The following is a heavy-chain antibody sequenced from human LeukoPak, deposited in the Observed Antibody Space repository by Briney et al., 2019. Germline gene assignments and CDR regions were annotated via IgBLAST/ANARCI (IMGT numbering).Heavy chain of an antibody. CDR2: IYRSGST. CDR3: ARQFMLSGHLWYFDL. V-gene: IGHV4-39*01. Sequence: SETLSLTCSVSGGSISVTNYYWRWIRQPPGKGLEWIGSIYRSGSTYYNPSLKSRVTISVDTSKNQFSLKLSSVTAADTAVYFCARQFMLSGHLWYFDLWGRGTLGTVSS. J-gene: IGHJ2*01. CDR1: GGSISVTNYY. D-gene: IGHD3-10*01.